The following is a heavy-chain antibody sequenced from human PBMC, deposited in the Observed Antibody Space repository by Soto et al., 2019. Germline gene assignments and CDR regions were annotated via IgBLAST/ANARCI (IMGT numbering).Heavy chain of an antibody. D-gene: IGHD6-13*01. V-gene: IGHV3-15*01. Sequence: VGSLRLSCAASGFTFINAWMSWGRQAPGKGLERGGRIKSKTDGGTTDYAAPVKGRFTISREDSKNTLYLQMISLKTEDTAVYYCTTDRDRSSWYCDDYDAFDIWGQGTMVTVSS. CDR1: GFTFINAW. J-gene: IGHJ3*02. CDR2: IKSKTDGGTT. CDR3: TTDRDRSSWYCDDYDAFDI.